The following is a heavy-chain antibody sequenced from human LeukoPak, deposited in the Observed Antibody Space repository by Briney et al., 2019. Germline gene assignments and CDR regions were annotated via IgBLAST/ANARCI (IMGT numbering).Heavy chain of an antibody. D-gene: IGHD5-18*01. CDR3: AKQPDYYYYMDV. CDR1: GFTFSSYA. CDR2: ISYDGSNI. J-gene: IGHJ6*03. Sequence: GGSLRLSCAASGFTFSSYAMLWVRQAPGKGLEWVAVISYDGSNIYYADSVKGRFTISRDNSKNAVFLQMNSLRAEDTAVYYCAKQPDYYYYMDVWGKGTTVTVSS. V-gene: IGHV3-30*04.